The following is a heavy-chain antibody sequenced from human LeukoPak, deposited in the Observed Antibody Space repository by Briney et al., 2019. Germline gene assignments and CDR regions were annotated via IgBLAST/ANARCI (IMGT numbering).Heavy chain of an antibody. D-gene: IGHD3-3*01. CDR1: GFPFNSYY. J-gene: IGHJ4*02. CDR2: IKQDGSAK. Sequence: GXSLRLSCEASGFPFNSYYMSWVRQAPGKGLEWVANIKQDGSAKYYVDSVKGRFTISRDNAKNSLFLQMNNLGAGDTAVYYCARQFYYFDYWGQGTLVTVSS. CDR3: ARQFYYFDY. V-gene: IGHV3-7*03.